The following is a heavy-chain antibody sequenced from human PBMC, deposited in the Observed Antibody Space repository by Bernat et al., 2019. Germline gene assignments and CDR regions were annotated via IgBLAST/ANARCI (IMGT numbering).Heavy chain of an antibody. CDR3: AKVTIKAQYCSGGSCYLAALDY. CDR1: GFTFISYA. CDR2: ISGSGGST. Sequence: EVQLVESGGGLVQPGGSLRLSCAASGFTFISYAMSWVRQAPGKGLEWVAGISGSGGSTYYAASVKGRFTISRDSSKNTLSLQMSSLRAEDTAVYYCAKVTIKAQYCSGGSCYLAALDYWGQGTLVTVSS. D-gene: IGHD2-15*01. V-gene: IGHV3-23*04. J-gene: IGHJ4*02.